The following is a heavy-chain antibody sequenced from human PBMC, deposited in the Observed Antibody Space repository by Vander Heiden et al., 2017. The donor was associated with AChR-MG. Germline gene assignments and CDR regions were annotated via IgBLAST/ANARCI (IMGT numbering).Heavy chain of an antibody. D-gene: IGHD1-26*01. CDR2: ISSSISYI. V-gene: IGHV3-21*01. J-gene: IGHJ6*02. Sequence: EVQLVESGGGLVKPGGSLSLSCAASGFTFSSYSMNWVRQAPGKGLEWVSSISSSISYIYYADSVKGRFTISRDNAKNSLYLQMNSLRAEDTAVYYCALVGATTSDYYYGMDVWGQGTTVTVSS. CDR1: GFTFSSYS. CDR3: ALVGATTSDYYYGMDV.